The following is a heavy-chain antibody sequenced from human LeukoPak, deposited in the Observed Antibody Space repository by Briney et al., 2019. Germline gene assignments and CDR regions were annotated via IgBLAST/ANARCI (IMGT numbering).Heavy chain of an antibody. V-gene: IGHV3-48*03. D-gene: IGHD1-26*01. CDR2: ISSSGSTI. Sequence: PGGSLRLSCAASGFTFSSYEMNWVRQAPGKGLEWVSYISSSGSTIYYADSVKGRFTISRDNAKNSLYLQMNSLRAEDTAVYYCAPPPGLVGATFDYWGQGTLVTVSS. CDR1: GFTFSSYE. J-gene: IGHJ4*02. CDR3: APPPGLVGATFDY.